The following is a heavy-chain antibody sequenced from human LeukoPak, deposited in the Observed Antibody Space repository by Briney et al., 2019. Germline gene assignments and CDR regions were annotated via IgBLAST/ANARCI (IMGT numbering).Heavy chain of an antibody. V-gene: IGHV2-5*08. J-gene: IGHJ4*02. CDR3: AHRRREGTVTTGFDY. D-gene: IGHD4-17*01. CDR2: IYWNDDK. Sequence: LRLSCAASGFTFSSYEMNWVRQAPGKGLEWVALIYWNDDKRYSPSLKSRVTITKDTSKNQVVLTMTNMDPVDTATYYCAHRRREGTVTTGFDYWGQGTLVTVSS. CDR1: GFTFSSYEMN.